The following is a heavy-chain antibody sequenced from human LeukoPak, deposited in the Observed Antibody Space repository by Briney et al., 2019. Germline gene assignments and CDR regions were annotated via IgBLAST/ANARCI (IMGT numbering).Heavy chain of an antibody. CDR3: AKGGGFTIGYYFDY. CDR2: IIGSGGST. V-gene: IGHV3-23*01. J-gene: IGHJ4*02. CDR1: GFTFSSYA. Sequence: GGSLRLSCAASGFTFSSYAMSWVRQAPGKGLEWVSLIIGSGGSTYYADSVKGRFTISRDNSKNTLYLQMNSLRAEDTAVYYCAKGGGFTIGYYFDYWGQGTLVTVSS. D-gene: IGHD3-16*01.